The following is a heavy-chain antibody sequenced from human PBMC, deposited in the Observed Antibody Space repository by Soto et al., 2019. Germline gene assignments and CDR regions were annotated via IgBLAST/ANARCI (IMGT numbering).Heavy chain of an antibody. V-gene: IGHV4-59*08. CDR2: IYYSGST. CDR3: ARLWFGEFWFDP. CDR1: GGSISSYY. J-gene: IGHJ5*02. Sequence: SETLSLTCTVSGGSISSYYWSWIRQPPGKGLEWIGYIYYSGSTNYNPSLKSRVTISVDTSKNQFSLKLSSVTAADTAVYYCARLWFGEFWFDPWGQGTLVTVSP. D-gene: IGHD3-10*01.